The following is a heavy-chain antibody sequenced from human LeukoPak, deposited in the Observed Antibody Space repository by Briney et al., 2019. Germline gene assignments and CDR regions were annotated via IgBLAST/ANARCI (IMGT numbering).Heavy chain of an antibody. D-gene: IGHD1-1*01. J-gene: IGHJ4*02. CDR3: VKDVGKRGPRGYPDY. V-gene: IGHV3-23*01. CDR1: GFSFYNFA. CDR2: ISGSTSDI. Sequence: GGSLRLSCAASGFSFYNFAMSWVRQAPAKGLEWVSTISGSTSDIYYAGSVKGRFTVSRDNSNNILFLQMNNLRAGDTAVYFCVKDVGKRGPRGYPDYWGQGTLVTVSS.